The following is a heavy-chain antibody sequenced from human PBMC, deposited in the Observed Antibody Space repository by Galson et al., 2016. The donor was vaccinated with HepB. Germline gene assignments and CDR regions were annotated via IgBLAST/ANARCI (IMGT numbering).Heavy chain of an antibody. CDR3: VRDFKSGAPALFDP. D-gene: IGHD1-26*01. CDR1: GYSFLSYG. Sequence: SVKVSCKASGYSFLSYGISWVRQAPGQGLEWMGWINTYNGDTSYAQSLRGRVTMTTDTSTTTAYMELKSLRSDDTAMYYCVRDFKSGAPALFDPWGQGTLVTASS. CDR2: INTYNGDT. J-gene: IGHJ5*02. V-gene: IGHV1-18*01.